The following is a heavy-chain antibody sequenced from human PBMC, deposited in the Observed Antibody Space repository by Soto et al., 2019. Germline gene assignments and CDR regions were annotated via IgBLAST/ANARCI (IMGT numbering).Heavy chain of an antibody. CDR1: GGSISSGGYS. CDR3: ARGGTRESRWLDP. CDR2: IYHSGST. V-gene: IGHV4-30-2*01. J-gene: IGHJ5*02. D-gene: IGHD3-22*01. Sequence: SETLSLTCAVSGGSISSGGYSWSWIRQPPGKGLEWIGYIYHSGSTYYNPSLKSRVTISVDRSKNQFSLKLSSVTAADTAVYYCARGGTRESRWLDPWGQGTMVTVYS.